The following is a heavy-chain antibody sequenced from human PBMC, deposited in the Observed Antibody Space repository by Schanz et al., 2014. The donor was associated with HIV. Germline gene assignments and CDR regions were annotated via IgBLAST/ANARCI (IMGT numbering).Heavy chain of an antibody. CDR2: ISWNGNIK. CDR1: GFTFSTYG. Sequence: QVQLVESGGGVVHPGRSLRLSCAASGFTFSTYGMHWVRQAPGKGLEWVSAISWNGNIKGYADSVKGRFTISRDNSKNTLYLQMKSLRAEDTAVYYCARGSDIVATSKYYYGMDVWGQGTTVTVSS. V-gene: IGHV3-33*01. CDR3: ARGSDIVATSKYYYGMDV. D-gene: IGHD5-12*01. J-gene: IGHJ6*02.